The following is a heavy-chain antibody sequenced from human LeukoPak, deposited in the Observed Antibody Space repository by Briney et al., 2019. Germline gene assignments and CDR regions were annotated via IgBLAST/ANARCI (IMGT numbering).Heavy chain of an antibody. CDR1: GFTVSDYY. V-gene: IGHV3-66*01. CDR2: IYSGSGS. J-gene: IGHJ5*02. Sequence: GGSLRLSCAASGFTVSDYYMSWVRQAPGKGLEWVSFIYSGSGSQYADSVRGRFSFSRDNSKNTLYLQMNSLRVDDTAVYYCAKGGLVHRFDPWGQGTLVTVSS. CDR3: AKGGLVHRFDP.